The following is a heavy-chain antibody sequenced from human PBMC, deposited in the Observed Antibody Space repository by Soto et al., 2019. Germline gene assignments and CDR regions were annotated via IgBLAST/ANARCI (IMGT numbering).Heavy chain of an antibody. CDR1: GGSISSSRYY. CDR2: IYYSGST. CDR3: ASRLYSSGL. D-gene: IGHD3-22*01. Sequence: PSETLSITCTVCGGSISSSRYYWGWIRQPPGKGLEWIGSIYYSGSTYYNPSLKSRVTISVDTSKNQFSLKLSSVTAADTAVYYCASRLYSSGLWGQGTLVTVSS. J-gene: IGHJ4*02. V-gene: IGHV4-39*01.